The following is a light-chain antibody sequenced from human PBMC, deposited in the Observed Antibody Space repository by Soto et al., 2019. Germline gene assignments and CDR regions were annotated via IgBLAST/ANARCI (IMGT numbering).Light chain of an antibody. CDR2: KAS. CDR3: QQSTKWPPSNT. Sequence: DIQMTQSPSTLSGSVGDRVTITCRASQTISSWLAWYQQKPGKAPKLLIYKASTLKSGVPSRFSGSGSGTEFTLTISSLQPDDFAVYYCQQSTKWPPSNTFGQGTRLEIK. V-gene: IGKV1-5*03. CDR1: QTISSW. J-gene: IGKJ5*01.